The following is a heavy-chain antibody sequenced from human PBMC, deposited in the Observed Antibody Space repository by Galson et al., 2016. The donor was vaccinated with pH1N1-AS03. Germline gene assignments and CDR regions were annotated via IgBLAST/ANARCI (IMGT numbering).Heavy chain of an antibody. V-gene: IGHV3-30*04. CDR1: GFTFNNYP. Sequence: SLRLSCAASGFTFNNYPMHWVRQAPGKGLEWVAIISYDGTNGHYADSVKGRFTISRDNSKNTLHLQMNTLRVEDTAMYYCARGVSPPSENYYGAGFDYWGQGSLVAVSS. CDR3: ARGVSPPSENYYGAGFDY. D-gene: IGHD1-26*01. J-gene: IGHJ4*02. CDR2: ISYDGTNG.